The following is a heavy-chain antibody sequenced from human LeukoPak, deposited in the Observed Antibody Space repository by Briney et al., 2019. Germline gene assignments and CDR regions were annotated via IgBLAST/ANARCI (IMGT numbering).Heavy chain of an antibody. CDR2: ISSSSSTI. D-gene: IGHD6-19*01. V-gene: IGHV3-48*01. CDR1: GFTFSSYS. CDR3: ARERSSGWYETDY. J-gene: IGHJ4*02. Sequence: GGSLRLSCAASGFTFSSYSMNWVRQAPGKGLEWVSYISSSSSTIYYADSVKGRFTISRDNAKNSLYLQMNSLRAEDTAVYYCARERSSGWYETDYWGQGTLVTVSS.